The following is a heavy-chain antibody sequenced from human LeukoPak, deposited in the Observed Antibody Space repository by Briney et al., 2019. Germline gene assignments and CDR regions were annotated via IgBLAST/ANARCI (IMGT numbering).Heavy chain of an antibody. CDR1: GSTFSDYA. J-gene: IGHJ4*02. Sequence: GGSLRLSCTASGSTFSDYAMSWVRQAPGMGLEWVSSLSGSGVSTYYADSVKGRFIISRDNAHNSLCLQMNSLRVEDTAVYYCSRDTPFGGYWGQGILVTVSS. CDR3: SRDTPFGGY. CDR2: LSGSGVST. V-gene: IGHV3-23*01. D-gene: IGHD3-16*01.